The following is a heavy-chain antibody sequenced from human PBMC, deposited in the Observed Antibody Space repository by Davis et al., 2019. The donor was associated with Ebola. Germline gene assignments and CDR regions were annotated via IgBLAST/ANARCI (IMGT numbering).Heavy chain of an antibody. CDR3: ARAQFPTTSDH. CDR1: GYTFTNYG. CDR2: INHHNGNT. D-gene: IGHD1-1*01. V-gene: IGHV1-18*04. Sequence: AASVKVSCKASGYTFTNYGITWVRQAPGQGLEWMGWINHHNGNTNYAQNVQGRVTMTTDTSTSTAYMEVGILRSYDTAVYYCARAQFPTTSDHWGQGTLVTVSS. J-gene: IGHJ4*02.